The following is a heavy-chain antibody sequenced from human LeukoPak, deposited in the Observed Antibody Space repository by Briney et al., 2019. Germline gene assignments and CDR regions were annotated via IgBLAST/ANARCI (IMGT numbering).Heavy chain of an antibody. J-gene: IGHJ4*02. D-gene: IGHD2-2*01. CDR2: ISAYDGNT. Sequence: ASVKVSCKVSGYTLTELSMHWVRQAPGQGLEWMGWISAYDGNTNYAQKLQGRVTMTTDTSTSTAYMELRSLRSDDTAVYYCARAISAARYYFDYWGQGTLVTVSS. V-gene: IGHV1-18*01. CDR3: ARAISAARYYFDY. CDR1: GYTLTELS.